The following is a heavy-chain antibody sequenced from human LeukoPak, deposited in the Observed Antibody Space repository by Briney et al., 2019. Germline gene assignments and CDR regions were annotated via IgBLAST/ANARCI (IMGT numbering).Heavy chain of an antibody. Sequence: GGSLRLSCAASGFTFDDYTMHWVRQAPGKGLEWVSLISWDGGSTYYADSVKGRFTISRDNSKNSLYLQMNSLRTEDTALYYCAKDYSPRGYYYYYMDVWGKGTTVTIS. D-gene: IGHD6-13*01. CDR2: ISWDGGST. CDR3: AKDYSPRGYYYYYMDV. J-gene: IGHJ6*03. V-gene: IGHV3-43*01. CDR1: GFTFDDYT.